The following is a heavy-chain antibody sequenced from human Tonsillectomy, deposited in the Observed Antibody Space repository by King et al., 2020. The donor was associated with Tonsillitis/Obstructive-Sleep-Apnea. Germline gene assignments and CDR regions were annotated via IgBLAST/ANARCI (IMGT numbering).Heavy chain of an antibody. V-gene: IGHV3-30*04. D-gene: IGHD6-19*01. Sequence: VQLVESGGGVVQPGRSLRLSCAASGFTFSSYAMHWVRQAPGKGLEWVAVISYDGSNKYYADSVKGRFTISRDNSKNTLYLQRNSLRSEDTAGYYCARDGRSGWYGGLDYWGQGTLVTVSS. CDR1: GFTFSSYA. CDR2: ISYDGSNK. CDR3: ARDGRSGWYGGLDY. J-gene: IGHJ4*02.